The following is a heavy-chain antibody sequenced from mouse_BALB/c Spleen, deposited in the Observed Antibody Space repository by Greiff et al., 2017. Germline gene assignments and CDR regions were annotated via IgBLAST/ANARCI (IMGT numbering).Heavy chain of an antibody. V-gene: IGHV5-6-5*01. Sequence: EVHLVESGGGLVKPGGSLKLSCAASGFTFSSYAMSWVRQTPEKRLEWVASISSGGSTYYPDSVKGRFTISRDNARNILYLQMSSLRSEDTAMYYCARGVLYGNYPFAYWGQGTLVTVSA. J-gene: IGHJ3*01. CDR2: ISSGGST. CDR3: ARGVLYGNYPFAY. D-gene: IGHD2-1*01. CDR1: GFTFSSYA.